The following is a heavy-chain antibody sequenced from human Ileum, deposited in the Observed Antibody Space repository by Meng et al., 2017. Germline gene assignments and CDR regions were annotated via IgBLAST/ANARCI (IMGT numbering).Heavy chain of an antibody. D-gene: IGHD3-22*01. CDR2: ISGDTYHT. J-gene: IGHJ4*02. CDR1: GFTFTSYA. CDR3: AKHNSDYYYNLYSFDY. Sequence: GESLKISCAASGFTFTSYAMSWVRQAPGKGLEWVSTISGDTYHTYYADSVKGRFTISRDNSKNTLSLQMNSLRAEDTAIYYCAKHNSDYYYNLYSFDYWGQGAVVTVSS. V-gene: IGHV3-23*01.